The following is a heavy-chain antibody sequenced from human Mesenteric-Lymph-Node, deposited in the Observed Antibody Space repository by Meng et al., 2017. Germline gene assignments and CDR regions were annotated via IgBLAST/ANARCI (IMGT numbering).Heavy chain of an antibody. V-gene: IGHV3-30*01. D-gene: IGHD3-3*01. CDR2: ISYDGSNK. CDR1: GFTFSSYA. J-gene: IGHJ5*02. Sequence: GESLKISCAASGFTFSSYAMHWVRQAPGKGLEWVAVISYDGSNKYYADSVKGRFTISRDNSKNTLYLQMNSLRAEDTAVYYCARDANTHYDFWSGFRFVDWFDPWGQGTLVTVSS. CDR3: ARDANTHYDFWSGFRFVDWFDP.